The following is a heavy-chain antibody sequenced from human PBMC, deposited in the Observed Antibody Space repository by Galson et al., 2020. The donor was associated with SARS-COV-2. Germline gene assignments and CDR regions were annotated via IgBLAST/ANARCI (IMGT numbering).Heavy chain of an antibody. Sequence: GESLKISCAASGFTFSSYWMSWVRQAPGKGLKWVANIKQDGSEKYYVDSVKGRFTISRDNAKNSLYLQMNSLRAEDTALYYCATDGNSGYDLTYGMDVWGQGTTVTVSS. CDR1: GFTFSSYW. CDR2: IKQDGSEK. D-gene: IGHD5-12*01. J-gene: IGHJ6*02. V-gene: IGHV3-7*03. CDR3: ATDGNSGYDLTYGMDV.